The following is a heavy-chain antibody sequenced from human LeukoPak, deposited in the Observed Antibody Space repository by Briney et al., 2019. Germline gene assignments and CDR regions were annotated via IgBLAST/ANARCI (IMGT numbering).Heavy chain of an antibody. CDR1: GGSISSSSYY. V-gene: IGHV4-39*07. CDR2: IYYSGGT. Sequence: SETLSLTCTVSGGSISSSSYYWGWIRQPPGKGLEWIGSIYYSGGTYYNPSLKSRVTISVDTSKNQFSLNLNSVTAADTAVYYCARGAPPQNWGQGALVTVSS. J-gene: IGHJ4*02. CDR3: ARGAPPQN.